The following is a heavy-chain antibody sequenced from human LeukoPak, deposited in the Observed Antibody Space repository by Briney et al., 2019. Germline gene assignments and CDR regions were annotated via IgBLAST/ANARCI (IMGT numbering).Heavy chain of an antibody. J-gene: IGHJ4*02. CDR1: GFTFSSYS. D-gene: IGHD1-26*01. CDR2: ISSSSSYI. CDR3: ARPNSGSYVGYFDY. Sequence: GGSLRLSCAASGFTFSSYSMNWVRQAPGKGLEWVSSISSSSSYIYYADSVKGRFTISRDNAKNSLYLQMNSLRAEDTAEYYCARPNSGSYVGYFDYWGQGTLVTVSS. V-gene: IGHV3-21*01.